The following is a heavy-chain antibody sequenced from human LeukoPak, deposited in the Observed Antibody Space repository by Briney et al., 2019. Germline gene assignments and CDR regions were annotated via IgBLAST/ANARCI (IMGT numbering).Heavy chain of an antibody. Sequence: PSETLSLTCAVSGYSISSGYYWGWIRQPPGQGLEWIGSIYHSGSTYYNPSLKSRVTISVDTSKNQFSLKLSSVTAADTAVYYCARAPSRRYCSGGSCYFLGYWGQGTLVTVSS. V-gene: IGHV4-38-2*01. J-gene: IGHJ4*02. CDR1: GYSISSGYY. D-gene: IGHD2-15*01. CDR2: IYHSGST. CDR3: ARAPSRRYCSGGSCYFLGY.